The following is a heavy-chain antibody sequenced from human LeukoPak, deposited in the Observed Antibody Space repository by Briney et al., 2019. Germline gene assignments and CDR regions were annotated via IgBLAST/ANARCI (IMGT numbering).Heavy chain of an antibody. CDR1: GFTFSSYS. J-gene: IGHJ4*02. CDR3: ARDYDILTGYYD. CDR2: ISSSSSYI. D-gene: IGHD3-9*01. Sequence: GGSLRLSCAASGFTFSSYSMNWVRQAPGKGLEWVSSISSSSSYIYYADSVKGRFTISRDNAKNSLYLQMNSLRAEDTAVYYCARDYDILTGYYDWGQGTLVTVSS. V-gene: IGHV3-21*01.